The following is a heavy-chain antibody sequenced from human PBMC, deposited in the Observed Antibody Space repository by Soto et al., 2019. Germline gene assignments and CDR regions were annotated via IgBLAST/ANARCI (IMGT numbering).Heavy chain of an antibody. Sequence: QVQVQESGPGLVKPSETLSLTCTVSGGSISNYYWSWIRQSPGKGLEWIANIYHSGTTNYNLSLTGRVSISIDSSKNHVSLRLKSVTAADTAVYYCARGGYRTLAWFDPWGQGTLVTVSS. CDR1: GGSISNYY. D-gene: IGHD5-18*01. V-gene: IGHV4-59*01. CDR2: IYHSGTT. J-gene: IGHJ5*02. CDR3: ARGGYRTLAWFDP.